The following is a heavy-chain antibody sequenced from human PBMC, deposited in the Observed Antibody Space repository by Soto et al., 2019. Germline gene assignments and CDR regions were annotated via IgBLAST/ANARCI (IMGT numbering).Heavy chain of an antibody. Sequence: SKTLSLTCTVSGGSISSYYWSWIRQPPGKGLEWIGYIYYSGSTNYNPSLKSRVTISVDTSKNQFSLKLSSVTAADTAVYYCARESIAVAGMFDFGARQYYFDYWGQGTLVTVSS. D-gene: IGHD6-19*01. V-gene: IGHV4-59*01. J-gene: IGHJ4*02. CDR2: IYYSGST. CDR3: ARESIAVAGMFDFGARQYYFDY. CDR1: GGSISSYY.